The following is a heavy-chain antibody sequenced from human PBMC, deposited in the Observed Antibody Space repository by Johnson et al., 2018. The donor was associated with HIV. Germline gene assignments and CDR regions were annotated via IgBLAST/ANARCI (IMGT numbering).Heavy chain of an antibody. D-gene: IGHD4/OR15-4a*01. CDR2: ISSSGSNI. CDR3: ARVGANFDAFDI. Sequence: TVSSNYMNWVRQAPGQGLEWVSYISSSGSNIYKADSVKGRFTISRDNAKNSLFLQMNSLRAEDTAVYYCARVGANFDAFDIWGQGTMVTVSS. V-gene: IGHV3-48*03. CDR1: TVSSNY. J-gene: IGHJ3*02.